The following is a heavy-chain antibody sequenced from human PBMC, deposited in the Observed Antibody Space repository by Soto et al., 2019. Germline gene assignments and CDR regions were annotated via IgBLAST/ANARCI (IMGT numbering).Heavy chain of an antibody. Sequence: QFHLVQSGAEVKKPGASVKVSCKGSGYDFTTYGITWVRQAPGQGLEWMAWISAHNGNTDYAQKLQGRVTVTRDTSTSTAYMELRSLRSDDTAMYYCARGRYGDYWGQGALVTVSS. V-gene: IGHV1-18*01. D-gene: IGHD1-1*01. J-gene: IGHJ4*02. CDR2: ISAHNGNT. CDR3: ARGRYGDY. CDR1: GYDFTTYG.